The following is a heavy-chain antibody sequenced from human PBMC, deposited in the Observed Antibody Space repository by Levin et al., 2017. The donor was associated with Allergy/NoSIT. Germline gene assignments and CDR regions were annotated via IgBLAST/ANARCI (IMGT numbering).Heavy chain of an antibody. J-gene: IGHJ5*02. CDR3: VRDWELS. CDR1: GFTFRTYS. CDR2: ISSSSSYI. D-gene: IGHD1-26*01. V-gene: IGHV3-21*01. Sequence: GESLKISCAASGFTFRTYSMNWVRQAPGKGLEWVSSISSSSSYIFYADSVKGRFTISRDNARNSLYLQLNSLRAEDTAVCYCVRDWELSWGQGTLVNVPS.